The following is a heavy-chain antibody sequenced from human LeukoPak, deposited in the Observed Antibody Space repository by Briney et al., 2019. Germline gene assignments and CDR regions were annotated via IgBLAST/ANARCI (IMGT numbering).Heavy chain of an antibody. J-gene: IGHJ6*03. Sequence: ASVKVSCKTSGDSYASYYLHWVRQAPGQGLEWMGMINPSGGSTKYAQKFEDRVTMTRDLSTSTFSMELRSLSGEDTAVYYCARVSIMSFGVLDFMDVWGKGTTLTV. CDR2: INPSGGST. V-gene: IGHV1-46*01. CDR3: ARVSIMSFGVLDFMDV. D-gene: IGHD3/OR15-3a*01. CDR1: GDSYASYY.